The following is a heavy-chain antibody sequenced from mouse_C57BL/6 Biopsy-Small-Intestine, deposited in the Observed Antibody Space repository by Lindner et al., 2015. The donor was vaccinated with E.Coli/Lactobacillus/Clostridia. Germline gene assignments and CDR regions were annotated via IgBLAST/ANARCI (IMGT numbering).Heavy chain of an antibody. V-gene: IGHV1-34*02. J-gene: IGHJ4*01. CDR2: IYPNNGGT. CDR1: GYTFTDYY. Sequence: VQLQESGPELVKPGDSVKMSCKASGYTFTDYYMDWVKQSPGKSLEWIGYIYPNNGGTSYNQKFKGKATLTVDKSSSTAYMELHSLTSEDSAVYYCARRTGPYAMDYWGQGTSVTVSS. CDR3: ARRTGPYAMDY. D-gene: IGHD4-1*01.